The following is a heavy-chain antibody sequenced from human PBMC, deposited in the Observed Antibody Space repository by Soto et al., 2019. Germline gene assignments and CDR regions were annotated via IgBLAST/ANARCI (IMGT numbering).Heavy chain of an antibody. D-gene: IGHD2-2*01. CDR3: ARVIPGAEAWFDP. V-gene: IGHV1-18*01. CDR2: INAYTDDP. CDR1: GNTFTNFG. J-gene: IGHJ5*02. Sequence: ASVKVSCKASGNTFTNFGVTWVRQAPGQGLEWMGWINAYTDDPNYAQKFQGRVTMTIDTSTSTAYLDLRSLTSDDTAVYYCARVIPGAEAWFDPWGQGTLVTVSS.